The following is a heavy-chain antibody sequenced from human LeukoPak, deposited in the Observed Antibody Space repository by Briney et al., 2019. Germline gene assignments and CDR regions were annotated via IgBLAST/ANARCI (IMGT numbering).Heavy chain of an antibody. J-gene: IGHJ6*03. D-gene: IGHD3-9*01. V-gene: IGHV1-69*05. CDR2: IITIFGTA. Sequence: ASVKVSCKASGGTSSSYAISWVRQAPGQGLEWMGGIITIFGTANYAQKFQGRVRITTDESTSTAYMELSSLRSEDTAVYYCARGGYDMLTGYSYYYYMDVWGRGATVTVSS. CDR1: GGTSSSYA. CDR3: ARGGYDMLTGYSYYYYMDV.